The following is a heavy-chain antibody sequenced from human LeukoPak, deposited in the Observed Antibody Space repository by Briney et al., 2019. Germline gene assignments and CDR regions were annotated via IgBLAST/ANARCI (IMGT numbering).Heavy chain of an antibody. CDR1: GFTFSSYE. J-gene: IGHJ3*02. V-gene: IGHV3-48*03. D-gene: IGHD1-26*01. Sequence: GGSLRLSCAASGFTFSSYEMNWVRQAPGKGLEWVSYISSSGSTIYYADSVKGRFTVSRDNAKNSLYLQMNSLRAEDTAVYYCARDPYSGYYSDAFDIWGQGTMVTVSS. CDR2: ISSSGSTI. CDR3: ARDPYSGYYSDAFDI.